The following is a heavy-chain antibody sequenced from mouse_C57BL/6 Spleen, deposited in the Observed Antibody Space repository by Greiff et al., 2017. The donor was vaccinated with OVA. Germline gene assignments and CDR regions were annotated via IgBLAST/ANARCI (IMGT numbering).Heavy chain of an antibody. CDR2: IYPGDGDT. J-gene: IGHJ3*01. D-gene: IGHD2-4*01. CDR3: AREDYDYSFAY. V-gene: IGHV1-82*01. CDR1: GYAFSSSW. Sequence: VQLQQSGPELVKPGASVKISCKASGYAFSSSWMNWVKQRPGKGLEWIGRIYPGDGDTNYNGKFKGKATLTADKSSSTAYMQLSSLTSEDSAVYVCAREDYDYSFAYWGQGTLVTVSA.